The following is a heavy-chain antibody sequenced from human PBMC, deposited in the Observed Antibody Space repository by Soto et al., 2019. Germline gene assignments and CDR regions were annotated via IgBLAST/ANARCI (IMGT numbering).Heavy chain of an antibody. D-gene: IGHD3-22*01. V-gene: IGHV3-33*01. Sequence: PGGSLRLSCAASGFTFSSYGMHWVRQAPGKGLEWVAVIWYDGSNKYYADSVKGRFTISRDNSKNTLYLQMNSLRAEDTAVYYCARDAHYYDSSGYLVPFGYYYGMDVWGQGTTVTVSS. J-gene: IGHJ6*02. CDR1: GFTFSSYG. CDR3: ARDAHYYDSSGYLVPFGYYYGMDV. CDR2: IWYDGSNK.